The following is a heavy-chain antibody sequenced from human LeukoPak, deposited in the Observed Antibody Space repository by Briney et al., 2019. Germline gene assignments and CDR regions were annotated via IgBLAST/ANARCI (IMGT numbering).Heavy chain of an antibody. V-gene: IGHV4-34*01. J-gene: IGHJ4*02. D-gene: IGHD3-10*01. CDR2: INHSGST. Sequence: SETLSLTCSVYGGSFSSYYWSWIRQPPGKGLEWIGEINHSGSTNYNPSLKSRVTISVDTSKNQFSLKLSSVTAADTAVYYCARPRYYGSGSYCYWGQGTLVTVSS. CDR3: ARPRYYGSGSYCY. CDR1: GGSFSSYY.